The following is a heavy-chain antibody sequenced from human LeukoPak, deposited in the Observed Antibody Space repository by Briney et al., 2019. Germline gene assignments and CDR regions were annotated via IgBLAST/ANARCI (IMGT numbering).Heavy chain of an antibody. Sequence: PSETLSLTCTVSGGSISSSSYYWGWIRQPPWKGLEWIGSIYHSGSTYYNPSLKSRVTISVDTSKNQFSLKLSSVTAADTAVYYCARHLRDTVGAMDYWRQGTLVTVSS. V-gene: IGHV4-39*01. D-gene: IGHD1-26*01. CDR2: IYHSGST. CDR1: GGSISSSSYY. J-gene: IGHJ4*02. CDR3: ARHLRDTVGAMDY.